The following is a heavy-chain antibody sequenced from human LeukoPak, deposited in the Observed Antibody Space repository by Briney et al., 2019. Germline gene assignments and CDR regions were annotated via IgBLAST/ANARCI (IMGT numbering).Heavy chain of an antibody. D-gene: IGHD2-15*01. J-gene: IGHJ4*01. CDR2: IYPGDSDT. CDR1: GYSFTSYW. Sequence: GESLKISCKGSGYSFTSYWIGWVRQMPGKGLEWMGIIYPGDSDTRYSPSFQGQVTISADKSISTAYLQWSSLKASDTAMYYCARLGLHCSGGSCYGDYWGQGTLVTASS. V-gene: IGHV5-51*01. CDR3: ARLGLHCSGGSCYGDY.